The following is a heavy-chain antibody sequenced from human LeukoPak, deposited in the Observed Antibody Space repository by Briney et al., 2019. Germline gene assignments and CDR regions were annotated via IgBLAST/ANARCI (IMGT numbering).Heavy chain of an antibody. Sequence: SGTLSLTCTVSGYSISSGYYWGWIRQPPGKGLEWIGSIYHSGSTYYNPSLKSRVTISVDTSKNQFSLKLSSVTAADTAVYYCARDKDYYDSSGYYNWFDPWGQGTLVTVSS. D-gene: IGHD3-22*01. V-gene: IGHV4-38-2*02. CDR3: ARDKDYYDSSGYYNWFDP. CDR1: GYSISSGYY. J-gene: IGHJ5*02. CDR2: IYHSGST.